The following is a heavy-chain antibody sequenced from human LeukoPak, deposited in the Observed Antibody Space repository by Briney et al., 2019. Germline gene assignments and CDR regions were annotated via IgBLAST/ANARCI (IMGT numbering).Heavy chain of an antibody. CDR2: ISGNGGST. V-gene: IGHV3-23*01. CDR1: GFTFNSYA. D-gene: IGHD2-2*01. Sequence: GGSLTLSCAASGFTFNSYAMTWVRQAPGKGLEWVSSISGNGGSTYYTDSVKGRFTISRDNSKNTLYLQMNSLRAEDTAAYYCAKDLRVIVVTYYMDVWGKGTTVTVSS. CDR3: AKDLRVIVVTYYMDV. J-gene: IGHJ6*03.